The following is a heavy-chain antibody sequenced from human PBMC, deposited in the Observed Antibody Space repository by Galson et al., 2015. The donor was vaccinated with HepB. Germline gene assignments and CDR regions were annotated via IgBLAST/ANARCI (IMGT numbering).Heavy chain of an antibody. CDR2: INPSGGST. CDR3: AKEGYCSSTSCYVGATDY. Sequence: SVKVSCKAYGYTFTSYYMHLVRQAPGQGLEWMGIINPSGGSTSYAQKFQGRVTMTRDTSTSTVYMELSSLRSEDTAVYYCAKEGYCSSTSCYVGATDYWGQGTLVTVSS. CDR1: GYTFTSYY. V-gene: IGHV1-46*01. J-gene: IGHJ4*02. D-gene: IGHD2-2*01.